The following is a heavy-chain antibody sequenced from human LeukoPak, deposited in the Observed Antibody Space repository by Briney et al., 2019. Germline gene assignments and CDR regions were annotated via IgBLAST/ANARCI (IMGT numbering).Heavy chain of an antibody. V-gene: IGHV3-30*02. CDR1: GFTFSSYS. CDR3: AKDNYYDSSGCDY. Sequence: PGGSLRLSCAASGFTFSSYSMNWVRQAPGKGLEWVAFIRYDGSNKYYADSVKGRFTISRDNSKNTLYLQMNSLRAEDTAVYYCAKDNYYDSSGCDYWGQGTLVTVSS. J-gene: IGHJ4*02. CDR2: IRYDGSNK. D-gene: IGHD3-22*01.